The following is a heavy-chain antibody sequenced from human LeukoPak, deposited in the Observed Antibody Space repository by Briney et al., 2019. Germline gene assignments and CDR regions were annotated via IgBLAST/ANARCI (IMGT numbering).Heavy chain of an antibody. Sequence: GASVKVSCKASGYDFTSVGITWVRQAPGQGLEWMGWISAYNGNTNYAQKLQGRVTMTTDTSTSTAYMELRSLRSDDTAVYYCARDLIDSSSWYQRPYFQHWGQGTLVTVSP. CDR3: ARDLIDSSSWYQRPYFQH. D-gene: IGHD6-13*01. CDR2: ISAYNGNT. CDR1: GYDFTSVG. V-gene: IGHV1-18*01. J-gene: IGHJ1*01.